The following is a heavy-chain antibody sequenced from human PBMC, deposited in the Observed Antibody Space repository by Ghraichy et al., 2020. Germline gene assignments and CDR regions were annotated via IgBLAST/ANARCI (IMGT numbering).Heavy chain of an antibody. CDR3: ARDNTSYGSGSPDY. CDR1: GFSFSSSA. CDR2: ISYDDTSK. V-gene: IGHV3-30-3*01. Sequence: GESLNISCAGSGFSFSSSAIHWVRQAPGKGLDWVAVISYDDTSKDYSDSVRGRFTISRDNSRNTAFLQMNSLMPEDTAVYYCARDNTSYGSGSPDYWGQGTLVSVSS. D-gene: IGHD3-10*01. J-gene: IGHJ4*02.